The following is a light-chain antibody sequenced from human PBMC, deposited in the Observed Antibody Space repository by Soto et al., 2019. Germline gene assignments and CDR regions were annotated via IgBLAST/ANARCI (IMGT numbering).Light chain of an antibody. J-gene: IGLJ1*01. V-gene: IGLV1-44*01. CDR1: TSNIGRST. CDR2: GNT. CDR3: ATWNDGIFV. Sequence: VLTQPPSASGTPGQRVTISCSGTTSNIGRSTVSWYQQFPGAAPKLLIYGNTQRPLGVPVRFSGSKSDTSASLAISGLQSEDEADYYCATWNDGIFVFGIGTKV.